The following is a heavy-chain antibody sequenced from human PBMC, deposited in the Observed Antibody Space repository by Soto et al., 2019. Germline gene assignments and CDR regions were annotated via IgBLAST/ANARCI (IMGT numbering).Heavy chain of an antibody. CDR2: IKQSGSET. J-gene: IGHJ4*02. Sequence: LRLSCVASGFTSSSYWMTWVRQAPGKGLEWVANIKQSGSETYYVDPVKGRFTISRDDAKNSLYLQMNTLRAEDTAVYYCAGGYSIDYWGQGTLVTVSS. CDR3: AGGYSIDY. V-gene: IGHV3-7*03. D-gene: IGHD5-18*01. CDR1: GFTSSSYW.